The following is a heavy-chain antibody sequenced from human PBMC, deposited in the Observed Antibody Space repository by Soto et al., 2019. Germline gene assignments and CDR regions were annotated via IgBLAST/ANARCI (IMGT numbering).Heavy chain of an antibody. CDR2: ISHTDRLT. CDR1: GFTFSYYE. J-gene: IGHJ4*01. CDR3: ARDTGRASADL. Sequence: EVQLAESGGDLVQPGGSPRLSCVGSGFTFSYYEMNWVRQAPGKGLERVAFISHTDRLTHYPDSVKGRFTISRDNAKNSLYLEMTNLRVEDTAVYYCARDTGRASADLWGQGTLVSVSS. D-gene: IGHD6-13*01. V-gene: IGHV3-48*03.